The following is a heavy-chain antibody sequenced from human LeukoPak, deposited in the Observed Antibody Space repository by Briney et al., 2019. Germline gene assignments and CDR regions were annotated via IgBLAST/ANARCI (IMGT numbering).Heavy chain of an antibody. CDR2: ISNSGST. CDR3: ARDPSFEEQAVGWFDP. V-gene: IGHV4-61*01. D-gene: IGHD3-10*01. Sequence: SETLSLTCAVSGGYVNRGTFFWTWIRKPPGKGLEWIGYISNSGSTNYHPSLKSRVTISSDTSKTQFTLKLTSVTAADTAVYYCARDPSFEEQAVGWFDPWGQGTLVAVSS. CDR1: GGYVNRGTFF. J-gene: IGHJ5*02.